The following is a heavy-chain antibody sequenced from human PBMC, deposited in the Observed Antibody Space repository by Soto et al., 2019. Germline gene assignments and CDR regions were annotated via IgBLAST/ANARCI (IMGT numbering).Heavy chain of an antibody. D-gene: IGHD6-25*01. CDR2: IYYSGST. J-gene: IGHJ4*02. CDR1: PGSTSIGTNC. Sequence: KSSETLSLTCTFSPGSTSIGTNCWAWIRQPPGKGLEWIANIYYSGSTFYNPSLKSRVTISLDTSKNRFSLKLRSVTAADTAVYYCARHEAGWYFDSWGQGTLVTVSS. V-gene: IGHV4-39*01. CDR3: ARHEAGWYFDS.